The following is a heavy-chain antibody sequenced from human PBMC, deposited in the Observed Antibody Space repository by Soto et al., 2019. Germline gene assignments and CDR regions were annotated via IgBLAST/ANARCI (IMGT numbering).Heavy chain of an antibody. CDR1: GFTFSTST. V-gene: IGHV3-21*01. CDR3: ARDDYNTNHYYPPDY. Sequence: PGGSLRLSCAVSGFTFSTSTMNWVRQAPGKGLEWVSAIRSSSSYVFYADSVKGRFTISRDNAKNSLYLQMNSLRAEDTAVYYCARDDYNTNHYYPPDYWSRGTLVPVSA. J-gene: IGHJ4*02. CDR2: IRSSSSYV. D-gene: IGHD3-3*01.